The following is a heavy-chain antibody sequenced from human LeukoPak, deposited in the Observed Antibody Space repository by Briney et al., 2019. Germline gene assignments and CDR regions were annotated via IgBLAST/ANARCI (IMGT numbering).Heavy chain of an antibody. J-gene: IGHJ4*02. CDR3: ARRRQSSSNWYYFDP. D-gene: IGHD6-13*01. V-gene: IGHV3-23*01. CDR2: MSGSGDTT. CDR1: GFTFSTYA. Sequence: GESLKISCAASGFTFSTYAMSWVRQAPGKGLEWVSTMSGSGDTTYYPESVKGRFTISRDNSKNTLYLQMNSLRAEDTAIYYCARRRQSSSNWYYFDPWGQGTLVTVSS.